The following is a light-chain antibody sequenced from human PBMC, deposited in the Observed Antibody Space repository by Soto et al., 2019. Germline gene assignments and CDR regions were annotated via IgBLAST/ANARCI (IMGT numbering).Light chain of an antibody. J-gene: IGKJ1*01. CDR2: AAS. V-gene: IGKV1-5*01. CDR3: QQYNSFSKT. CDR1: QSIGYW. Sequence: DVQMPQSPSRVSASVGYSLTITGLASQSIGYWLAWYQQKPGKAPKLLIYAASTLETGVPSRFSGSGFGAEFTLTIASLQPDDSATYYCQQYNSFSKTFGRGTKVDIK.